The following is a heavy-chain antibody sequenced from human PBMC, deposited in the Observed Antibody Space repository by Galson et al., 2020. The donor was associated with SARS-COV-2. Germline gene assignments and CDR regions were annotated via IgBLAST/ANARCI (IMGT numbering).Heavy chain of an antibody. CDR3: SSRGGTVDTQHFDL. J-gene: IGHJ2*01. CDR2: IHYSGTT. V-gene: IGHV4-39*01. Sequence: SATPSLTCTVSGGSISTTSYFWRWFRQPPGMGLEWIGEIHYSGTTYYNPSLRSRVTISVDTSRDQFTLKLNSVTAADTAVYYCSSRGGTVDTQHFDLWGRGTLVTVSS. CDR1: GGSISTTSYF. D-gene: IGHD5-18*01.